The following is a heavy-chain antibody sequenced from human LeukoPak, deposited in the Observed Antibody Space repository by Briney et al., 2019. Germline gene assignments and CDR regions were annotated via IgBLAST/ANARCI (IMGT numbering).Heavy chain of an antibody. J-gene: IGHJ4*02. CDR2: IYYSGST. V-gene: IGHV4-59*01. D-gene: IGHD3-10*01. CDR3: ARAPWGSGGNFDY. Sequence: ASETLSLTCTVSGGSISSYYWSWIRQPSGKGLEWIGYIYYSGSTNYNPSLKSRVTISVDTSKNQFSLKLSSVTAADTAVYYCARAPWGSGGNFDYWGQGTLVTVSS. CDR1: GGSISSYY.